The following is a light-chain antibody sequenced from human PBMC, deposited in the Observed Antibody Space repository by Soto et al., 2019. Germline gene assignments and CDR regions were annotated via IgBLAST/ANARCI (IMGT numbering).Light chain of an antibody. V-gene: IGKV3-20*01. CDR3: QQYGNSPLLT. CDR1: QSVSSSH. CDR2: GAS. J-gene: IGKJ3*01. Sequence: EIVLTQSPGTLSLSPGERATLSCRASQSVSSSHLAWYQQKPGQPPRLLIYGASSRATGIPDRFSGSGSGTDFTLTISRLQPEDFAVYYCQQYGNSPLLTFGPGTKVDIK.